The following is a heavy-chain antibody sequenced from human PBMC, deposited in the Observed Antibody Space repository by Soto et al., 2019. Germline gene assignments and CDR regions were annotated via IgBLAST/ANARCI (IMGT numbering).Heavy chain of an antibody. Sequence: QVQLVQSGAEVKKPGASVKVSCKASGYTFTSYYMHWVRQAPGQGLEWMGIINPSGGSTSYAQKFQGRVTMTRDTSTSTVYMELSSLRSEDTAVYYCARDLKPRVSYYDFWSGYSYPPYAFDIWGQGTMVTVSS. D-gene: IGHD3-3*01. J-gene: IGHJ3*02. CDR3: ARDLKPRVSYYDFWSGYSYPPYAFDI. CDR2: INPSGGST. CDR1: GYTFTSYY. V-gene: IGHV1-46*01.